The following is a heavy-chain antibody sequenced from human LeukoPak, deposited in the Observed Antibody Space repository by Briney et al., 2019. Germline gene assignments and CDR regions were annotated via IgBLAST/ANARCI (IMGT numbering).Heavy chain of an antibody. CDR1: GFTFSSYA. D-gene: IGHD6-13*01. Sequence: GRSLRLSCAASGFTFSSYAMHWVRQAPRKGLACVAVISYDGGNKYYTDSVKGRFTISRDNSKNTLYLQLNSLRAQDTAVYYCARALRSSSWYRFDYWRPGPLVTVSS. V-gene: IGHV3-30*04. J-gene: IGHJ4*02. CDR3: ARALRSSSWYRFDY. CDR2: ISYDGGNK.